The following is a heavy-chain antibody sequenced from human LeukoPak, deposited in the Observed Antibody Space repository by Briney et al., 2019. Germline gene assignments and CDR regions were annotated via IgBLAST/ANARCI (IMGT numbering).Heavy chain of an antibody. D-gene: IGHD4/OR15-4a*01. J-gene: IGHJ3*02. CDR2: ISAYNGNT. V-gene: IGHV1-18*01. CDR1: GYTFTIYG. CDR3: ARELTRANDAFDI. Sequence: GASVKVSCTASGYTFTIYGISWVRQAPGQGLEWMGWISAYNGNTNYAQKLQGRVTMTTDTSTSTAYMELRSLRSDDTAVYYCARELTRANDAFDIWGQGTMVTVSS.